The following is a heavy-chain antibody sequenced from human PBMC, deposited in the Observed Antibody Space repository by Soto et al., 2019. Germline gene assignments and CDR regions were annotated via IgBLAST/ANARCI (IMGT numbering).Heavy chain of an antibody. CDR2: INHSGST. V-gene: IGHV4-34*01. D-gene: IGHD3-22*01. CDR1: GGSFSGYY. CDR3: ARVRRVVVASTPYYFDY. Sequence: QVQLQQWGAGLLKPSETLSLTCAVYGGSFSGYYWSWIRQPPGKGLEWIGEINHSGSTNYNPSLKSRVTISVDTSKNQFSLKLSSVTAADTAVYYCARVRRVVVASTPYYFDYWGQGTLVTVSS. J-gene: IGHJ4*02.